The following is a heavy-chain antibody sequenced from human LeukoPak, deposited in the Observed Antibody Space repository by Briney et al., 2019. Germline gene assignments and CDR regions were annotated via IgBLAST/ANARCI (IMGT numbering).Heavy chain of an antibody. J-gene: IGHJ4*02. V-gene: IGHV3-7*03. CDR1: GFTFSSYW. Sequence: GGSLRLPCAASGFTFSSYWMSWVRQAPGKGLEWVANIKQDGSEKYYVDSVKGRFTISRDNAKNSLYLQMNSLRAEDTAVYYCAGTPLWFGELLLDYWGQGTLVTVSS. D-gene: IGHD3-10*01. CDR2: IKQDGSEK. CDR3: AGTPLWFGELLLDY.